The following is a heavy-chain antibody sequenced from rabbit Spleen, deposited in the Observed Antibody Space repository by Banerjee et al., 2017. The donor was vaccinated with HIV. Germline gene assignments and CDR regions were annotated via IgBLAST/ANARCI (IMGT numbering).Heavy chain of an antibody. J-gene: IGHJ3*01. D-gene: IGHD1-1*01. CDR3: ARDLVAVIGWNFSL. CDR1: GIDFSSYG. V-gene: IGHV1S45*01. CDR2: IDPVFGST. Sequence: QEQLEESGGGLVKPGGTLTLTCKASGIDFSSYGVSWVRQAPGKGLEWIGYIDPVFGSTAYASWAKGRFIMSRTSSTKVTLQMTSLTAADTATYFCARDLVAVIGWNFSLWGQGTLVTVS.